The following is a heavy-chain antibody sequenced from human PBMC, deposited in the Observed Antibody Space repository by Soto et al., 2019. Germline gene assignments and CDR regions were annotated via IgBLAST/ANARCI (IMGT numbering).Heavy chain of an antibody. CDR1: GYSFTSYW. V-gene: IGHV5-10-1*01. Sequence: GESLKISCKGSGYSFTSYWISWVRQMPGKGLEWMGRIDPSDSYTNYSPSFQGHVTISADKSISTAYLQWSSLKASDTAMYYCARQNYYDSSGQSYYYFDYWGQGTLVTVSS. J-gene: IGHJ4*02. CDR2: IDPSDSYT. CDR3: ARQNYYDSSGQSYYYFDY. D-gene: IGHD3-22*01.